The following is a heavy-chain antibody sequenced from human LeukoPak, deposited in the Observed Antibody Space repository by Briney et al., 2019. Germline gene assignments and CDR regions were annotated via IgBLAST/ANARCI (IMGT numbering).Heavy chain of an antibody. D-gene: IGHD3-3*01. J-gene: IGHJ4*02. CDR1: GFTFSSYG. CDR3: AKDKLSAMWGGSFFDY. Sequence: PGGSLRLSCAASGFTFSSYGMHWVRQAPGKGLEWVAFIRYDGSNKYYADSVKGRFTISRDNSKNTLYLQMNSLRAEDTAVYYCAKDKLSAMWGGSFFDYWGQGTLVTVSS. V-gene: IGHV3-30*02. CDR2: IRYDGSNK.